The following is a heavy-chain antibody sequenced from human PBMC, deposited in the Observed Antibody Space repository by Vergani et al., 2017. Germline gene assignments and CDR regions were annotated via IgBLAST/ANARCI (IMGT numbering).Heavy chain of an antibody. J-gene: IGHJ4*02. D-gene: IGHD3-9*01. Sequence: QVQLQESGPGLVKPPGTLSLTCAVFGDSVSSGKWWSWVRQPPGKGLEWIGEIHHSGSTNYNPSLKSRVTISIDKSKNQFSLKLTSVTVADTAFYYCAREAISGYSLGHWGQGTLVTVSS. CDR1: GDSVSSGKW. V-gene: IGHV4-4*03. CDR2: IHHSGST. CDR3: AREAISGYSLGH.